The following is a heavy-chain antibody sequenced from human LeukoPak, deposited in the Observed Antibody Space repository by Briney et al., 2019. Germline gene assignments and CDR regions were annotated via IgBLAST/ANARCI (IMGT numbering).Heavy chain of an antibody. CDR2: IYSGGST. CDR1: KFTVSSKY. D-gene: IGHD4-23*01. V-gene: IGHV3-66*01. J-gene: IGHJ4*02. CDR3: ASLYYGGNNFDY. Sequence: GGSLRLSCAASKFTVSSKYMSWVRQAPGKGLEWVSVIYSGGSTHYADSVKGRFTISRDNSKNTLYLQMNSLRAEDTAAYYCASLYYGGNNFDYWGQGTLVTVSS.